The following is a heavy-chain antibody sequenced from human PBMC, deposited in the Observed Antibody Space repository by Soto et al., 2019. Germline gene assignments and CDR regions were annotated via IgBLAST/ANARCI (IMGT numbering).Heavy chain of an antibody. V-gene: IGHV4-59*01. CDR3: ARGRRSSCRHDAFDM. CDR2: IDYSGST. Sequence: SETLSLTCTVSDGSIGTYYWSWIRQPPGKGLEWIGYIDYSGSTDYNPSLKSRVTILIDTSNNQFSLKLSSVTAADTAVYYCARGRRSSCRHDAFDMWGQGTMVTVSS. CDR1: DGSIGTYY. D-gene: IGHD6-19*01. J-gene: IGHJ3*02.